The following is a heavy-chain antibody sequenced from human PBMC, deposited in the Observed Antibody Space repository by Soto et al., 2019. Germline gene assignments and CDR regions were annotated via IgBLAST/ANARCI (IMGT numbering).Heavy chain of an antibody. J-gene: IGHJ4*02. D-gene: IGHD2-8*02. CDR3: ARDKITGLFAY. CDR2: VYSSGST. CDR1: GDSITSYN. V-gene: IGHV4-59*12. Sequence: SETLSLTCTVSGDSITSYNWNWLRQPPGKALEWIGYVYSSGSTNYNPSLKSRVTISVDTSRNQFSLKVNSVTAADTAVYYCARDKITGLFAYWGQGTLVTVSS.